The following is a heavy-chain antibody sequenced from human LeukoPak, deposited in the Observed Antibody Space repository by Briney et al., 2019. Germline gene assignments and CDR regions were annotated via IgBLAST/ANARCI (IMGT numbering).Heavy chain of an antibody. CDR3: ARDCSASSSDYYPLGY. V-gene: IGHV3-66*01. J-gene: IGHJ4*02. CDR1: GFTVSSKY. Sequence: GGSLRLSCAASGFTVSSKYMSWVRQAPGKGLEWPSVIYNSGGTYYADSVKGRFTISRDNSKNTLYLQMNSLRVEDTAVYFCARDCSASSSDYYPLGYWGQGTLVTVSS. D-gene: IGHD3-22*01. CDR2: IYNSGGT.